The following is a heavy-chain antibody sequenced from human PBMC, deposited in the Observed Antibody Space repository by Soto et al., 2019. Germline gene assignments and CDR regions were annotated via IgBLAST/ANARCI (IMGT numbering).Heavy chain of an antibody. V-gene: IGHV4-39*01. CDR3: ARYDYIWGSYRLGADY. J-gene: IGHJ4*02. CDR2: IYYSGST. D-gene: IGHD3-16*02. Sequence: QLQLQESGPGLVKPSETLSLTCTVSGGSISSSNYYWGWIRQPPGKGLEWIGSIYYSGSTYYNPSLKSRFTISVDTSKNQFSLRLSSVTAADTAVYYCARYDYIWGSYRLGADYWGQGTLVTVSS. CDR1: GGSISSSNYY.